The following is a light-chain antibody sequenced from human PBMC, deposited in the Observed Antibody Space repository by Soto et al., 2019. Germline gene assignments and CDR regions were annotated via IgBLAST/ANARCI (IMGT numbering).Light chain of an antibody. Sequence: EVVMAQSPATLSVSPGERATLSCRASQSVSANLAWYQQQPGQAPRLLIYGASTWATGVPASFSGSGSGTEFTLTISSLKAEDFAVYYCQQYNSWPLSFGGGTTVAIK. V-gene: IGKV3-15*01. CDR2: GAS. CDR3: QQYNSWPLS. J-gene: IGKJ4*01. CDR1: QSVSAN.